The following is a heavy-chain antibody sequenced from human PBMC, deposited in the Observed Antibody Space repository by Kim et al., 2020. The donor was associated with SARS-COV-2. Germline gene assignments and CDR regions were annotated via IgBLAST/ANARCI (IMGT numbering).Heavy chain of an antibody. CDR3: VRENYRAFDI. CDR2: ISGTGTIT. V-gene: IGHV3-48*04. CDR1: GFTLSLYS. J-gene: IGHJ3*02. Sequence: GGSLRLSCATSGFTLSLYSMNWVRQSPGKGLEWVSHISGTGTITKHADSVRGRFTISRDNAKNSLFLQMNGLRAEDTAVYYCVRENYRAFDIWGQGTMVTVSS. D-gene: IGHD3-16*02.